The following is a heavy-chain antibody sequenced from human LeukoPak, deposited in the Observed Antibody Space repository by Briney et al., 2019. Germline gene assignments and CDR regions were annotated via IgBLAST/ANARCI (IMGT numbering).Heavy chain of an antibody. CDR3: ARDSITIFYYYGMDV. Sequence: GGSLRLSCAASGFTFSNYYMSWIRQAPGKGLEWVSYISSSGSNIYYADSVKGRFTISRDNAKSSLYLQMNSLRAEDTAVYYCARDSITIFYYYGMDVWGQGTTVTVSS. CDR1: GFTFSNYY. CDR2: ISSSGSNI. D-gene: IGHD3-9*01. J-gene: IGHJ6*02. V-gene: IGHV3-11*01.